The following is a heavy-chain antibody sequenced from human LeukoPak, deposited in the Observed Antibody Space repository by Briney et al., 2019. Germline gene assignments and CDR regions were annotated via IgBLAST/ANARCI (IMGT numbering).Heavy chain of an antibody. D-gene: IGHD1-26*01. J-gene: IGHJ4*02. CDR1: GGSISSYY. Sequence: SETLSLTCTVSGGSISSYYWSWIRQPPGKGLQWIGYIYYSGSTNYNPSLKSRVTISVDTSKNQFSLKLSSVTAADTAVYYCARDRGSYLDYFDYWGQGTLVTVSS. V-gene: IGHV4-59*01. CDR3: ARDRGSYLDYFDY. CDR2: IYYSGST.